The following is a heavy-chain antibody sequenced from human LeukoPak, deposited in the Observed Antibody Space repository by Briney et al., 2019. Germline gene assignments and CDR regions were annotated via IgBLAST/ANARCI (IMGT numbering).Heavy chain of an antibody. J-gene: IGHJ4*02. CDR1: GFTFSSYA. D-gene: IGHD3-22*01. CDR2: LSGSGGNT. CDR3: AKGSYYYDSADYFDY. V-gene: IGHV3-23*01. Sequence: GGSLRLSCAASGFTFSSYAMSWVRQAPGKGLEWVSTLSGSGGNTYYADSVKGRVTISRDNSKNTLYMQMNSLRAEDTAVYHCAKGSYYYDSADYFDYWGQGTLVTVSS.